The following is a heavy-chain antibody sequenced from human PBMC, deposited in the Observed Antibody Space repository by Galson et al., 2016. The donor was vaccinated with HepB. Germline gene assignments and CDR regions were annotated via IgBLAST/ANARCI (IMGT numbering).Heavy chain of an antibody. J-gene: IGHJ5*02. CDR3: ARDSGRLDYGNYIRWFDP. V-gene: IGHV4-31*03. CDR2: IYKNGGT. CDR1: GASISSGGYY. Sequence: TLSLTCTVSGASISSGGYYWNWIRQHPGKGLEWIGYIYKNGGTYYIPSLKSRVTMSVDTSKNQFSLKLSSVTAADTAVYYCARDSGRLDYGNYIRWFDPWGQGTLVTVSS. D-gene: IGHD4-11*01.